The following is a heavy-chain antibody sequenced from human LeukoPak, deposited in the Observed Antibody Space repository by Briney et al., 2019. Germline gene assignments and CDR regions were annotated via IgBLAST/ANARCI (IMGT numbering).Heavy chain of an antibody. CDR3: ATPRGYSSGWSGIYDY. CDR1: GGSVSSGSYY. Sequence: SSETLSLTCTVSGGSVSSGSYYWSWIRQPPGKGLEWIGYIYYSGNTNYNPSLKSRVTISVDTSKNQFSLKLSSVTTADTAVYYCATPRGYSSGWSGIYDYWGQGTLVTVSS. CDR2: IYYSGNT. D-gene: IGHD6-19*01. V-gene: IGHV4-61*01. J-gene: IGHJ4*02.